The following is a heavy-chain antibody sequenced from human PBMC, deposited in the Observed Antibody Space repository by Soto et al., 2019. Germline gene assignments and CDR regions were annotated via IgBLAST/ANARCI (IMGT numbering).Heavy chain of an antibody. D-gene: IGHD3-22*01. Sequence: GGSLRLSCAASGFTFSSYAMSWVRQAPGKGLEWVSAISGSGGSTYYADSVKDRFTISRDNSKNTLYLQMNSLRAEDTAVYYCAKDRPRYYYDSSGYPNLDYWGQGTLVTVSS. CDR1: GFTFSSYA. V-gene: IGHV3-23*01. CDR3: AKDRPRYYYDSSGYPNLDY. J-gene: IGHJ4*02. CDR2: ISGSGGST.